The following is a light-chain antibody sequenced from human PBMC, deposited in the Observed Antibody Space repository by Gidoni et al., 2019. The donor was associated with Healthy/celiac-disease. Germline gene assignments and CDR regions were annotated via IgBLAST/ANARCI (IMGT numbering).Light chain of an antibody. CDR2: DAS. V-gene: IGKV1-13*02. Sequence: IPFTQSPSSLSASVGDRVTITCRASQGISSALAWYQQKPGKAPKLLIYDASSLESGVPSRFSGSGSGTDFTLTISSLQPEDFATYYCQQFNSYPQTFXQXTKVEIK. CDR3: QQFNSYPQT. J-gene: IGKJ1*01. CDR1: QGISSA.